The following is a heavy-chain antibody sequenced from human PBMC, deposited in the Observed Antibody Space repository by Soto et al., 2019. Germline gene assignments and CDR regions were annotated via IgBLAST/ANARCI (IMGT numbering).Heavy chain of an antibody. J-gene: IGHJ5*02. CDR3: ARVSGTQLWLLLAFDP. CDR1: VGTFSSYA. D-gene: IGHD5-18*01. Sequence: QVQLVQSGAEVKKPGSSVKVSCKASVGTFSSYAISWVRQAPGHGLEWMGGIIPIFGTANYAQKCQGRVTITADESTSTAYMELSSLRSEDTAVYYCARVSGTQLWLLLAFDPWGQGTLVTVSS. V-gene: IGHV1-69*01. CDR2: IIPIFGTA.